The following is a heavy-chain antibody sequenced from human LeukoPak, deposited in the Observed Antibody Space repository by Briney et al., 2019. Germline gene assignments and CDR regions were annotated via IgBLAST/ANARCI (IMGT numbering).Heavy chain of an antibody. CDR2: MNPNSGNT. J-gene: IGHJ5*02. Sequence: ASVKVSCKASGYTFTSYDINWVRQATGQGLEWMGWMNPNSGNTGYAQKFQGRVTMTRNTSISTAYMELSSLRSEDTAVYYCARDRITAAGTCRFDPWGQGTLVTVSS. D-gene: IGHD6-13*01. CDR3: ARDRITAAGTCRFDP. V-gene: IGHV1-8*01. CDR1: GYTFTSYD.